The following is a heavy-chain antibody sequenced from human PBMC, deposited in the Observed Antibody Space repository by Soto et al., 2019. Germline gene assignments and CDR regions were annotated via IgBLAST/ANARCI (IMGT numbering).Heavy chain of an antibody. J-gene: IGHJ6*02. Sequence: ASVKVSCKASGYTFTSSGISWVRQAPGQGLEWMGWISTYNGNTNYAQKLQGRVTMTTDTSTSTAYMELRSLRSDDTAVYYCGRDLYQSVFYYGMDVWGQGTTVTVSS. V-gene: IGHV1-18*01. CDR3: GRDLYQSVFYYGMDV. D-gene: IGHD2-2*01. CDR1: GYTFTSSG. CDR2: ISTYNGNT.